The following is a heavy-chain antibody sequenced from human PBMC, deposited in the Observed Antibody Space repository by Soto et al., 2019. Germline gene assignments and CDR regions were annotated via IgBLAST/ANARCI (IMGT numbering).Heavy chain of an antibody. D-gene: IGHD6-19*01. CDR1: GYTFTSYD. J-gene: IGHJ3*02. V-gene: IGHV1-8*01. CDR2: MNPNSGNT. Sequence: GASVKVSCKASGYTFTSYDINWVRQATGQGLEWIGWMNPNSGNTGYAQKFQGRVTMTRNTSISTAYMELSSLRSEDTAVYYCARGPSFNFYSSGPDAFDIWGQGTMVTVSS. CDR3: ARGPSFNFYSSGPDAFDI.